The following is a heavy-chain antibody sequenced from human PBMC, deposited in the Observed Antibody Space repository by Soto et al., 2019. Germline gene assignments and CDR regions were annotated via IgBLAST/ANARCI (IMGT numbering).Heavy chain of an antibody. J-gene: IGHJ3*02. CDR3: ARDGFGFYAFDI. Sequence: SETLSLTCTVSGGSISSGGYYWSWIRQHPGKGLEWIGYIYYSGTTDYNPSLKSRVTISLDTSKKQFSLKLSSVNAANTAVYYCARDGFGFYAFDIWGQGTMVTVSS. CDR2: IYYSGTT. CDR1: GGSISSGGYY. V-gene: IGHV4-31*03. D-gene: IGHD3-16*01.